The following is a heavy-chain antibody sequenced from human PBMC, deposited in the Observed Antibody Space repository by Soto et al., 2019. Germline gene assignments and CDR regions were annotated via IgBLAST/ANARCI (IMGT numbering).Heavy chain of an antibody. J-gene: IGHJ6*03. V-gene: IGHV3-11*01. CDR2: ISSDGSPI. CDR1: GLTFSDYY. D-gene: IGHD2-15*01. CDR3: ARDPRYCSGGNCYSAGEDHYYYYMDV. Sequence: QVQLVESGGGLVKPGGSLRLSCAASGLTFSDYYMSWIRQAPGKGLEWVSYISSDGSPIYYTDSVKGRFTISRDNAENSLYLQMNSLRAEATAVYYCARDPRYCSGGNCYSAGEDHYYYYMDVWGKGTTVTVSS.